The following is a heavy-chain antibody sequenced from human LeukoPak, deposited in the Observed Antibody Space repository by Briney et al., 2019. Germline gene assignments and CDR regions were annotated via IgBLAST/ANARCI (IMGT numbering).Heavy chain of an antibody. CDR2: IGTSTSYI. D-gene: IGHD5-18*01. J-gene: IGHJ4*02. CDR1: GFTFSDYY. CDR3: ARGGGRSTTMVWAFDY. Sequence: GGSLRLSCTASGFTFSDYYMSWIRQAPGKGLEWVSSIGTSTSYIYYADSVKGRFTISRDNAKNSLYLEMNSLRAEDTAVYYCARGGGRSTTMVWAFDYWGQGTLVTVCS. V-gene: IGHV3-11*06.